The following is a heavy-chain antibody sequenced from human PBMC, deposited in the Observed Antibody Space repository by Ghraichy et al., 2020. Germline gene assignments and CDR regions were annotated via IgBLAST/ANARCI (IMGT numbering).Heavy chain of an antibody. D-gene: IGHD3-10*01. V-gene: IGHV1-2*02. Sequence: ASVKVSCKASGYTFTGYYMHWVRQAPGQGLEWMGWINPNSGGTNYAQKFQGRVTMTRDTSISTAYMELSRLRSDDTAVYYCARDGTYGSGSYYPWGQGTLVTVSS. CDR1: GYTFTGYY. J-gene: IGHJ4*02. CDR2: INPNSGGT. CDR3: ARDGTYGSGSYYP.